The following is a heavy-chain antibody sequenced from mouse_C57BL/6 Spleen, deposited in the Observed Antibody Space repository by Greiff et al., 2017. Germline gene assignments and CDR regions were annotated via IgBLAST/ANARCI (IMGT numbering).Heavy chain of an antibody. J-gene: IGHJ1*03. D-gene: IGHD1-1*01. Sequence: VQLQQPGAELVKPGASVKLSCKASGYTFTSYWMHWVKQRPGRGLEWIGRIDPISGGPKYNEKFKSKATLTVDKPSSPAYMQLSSLTSEDSAVYYCARHYYGSSYWYFDVWGTGTTVTVSS. CDR3: ARHYYGSSYWYFDV. CDR1: GYTFTSYW. CDR2: IDPISGGP. V-gene: IGHV1-72*01.